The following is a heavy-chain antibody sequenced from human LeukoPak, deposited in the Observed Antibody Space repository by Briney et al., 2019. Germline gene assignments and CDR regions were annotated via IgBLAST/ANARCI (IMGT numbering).Heavy chain of an antibody. V-gene: IGHV1-2*02. CDR1: GYTFIDYD. J-gene: IGHJ4*02. CDR2: ISPYSGGK. CDR3: ARGGGTYCTNGICYYFDY. D-gene: IGHD2-8*01. Sequence: ASVKVSCKASGYTFIDYDIHWVRQAPGQGLEWMGWISPYSGGKNYAQKFQGRVTMTRDTSISTAYMELSRLRSDDTAVYSCARGGGTYCTNGICYYFDYWGQGTLVTVSS.